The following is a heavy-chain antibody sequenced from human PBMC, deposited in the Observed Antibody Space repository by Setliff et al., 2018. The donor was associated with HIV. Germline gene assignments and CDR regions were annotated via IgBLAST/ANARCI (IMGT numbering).Heavy chain of an antibody. CDR1: GGFIGSFF. CDR3: ARRRSPPSGFYSRYYMDV. Sequence: SETLSLTCTVSGGFIGSFFWTRVRQSPGKGLHWIGHISYSGTTDYNPSLQSRVAISVDTSKNQFSLKLTSVTAADTAFYYCARRRSPPSGFYSRYYMDVWGKGTSGTAP. J-gene: IGHJ6*03. V-gene: IGHV4-59*08. CDR2: ISYSGTT. D-gene: IGHD3-22*01.